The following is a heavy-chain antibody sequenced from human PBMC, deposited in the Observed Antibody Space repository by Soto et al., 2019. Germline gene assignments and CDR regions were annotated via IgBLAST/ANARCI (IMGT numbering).Heavy chain of an antibody. V-gene: IGHV2-26*01. CDR2: IFSNDEK. CDR1: GFSLSNARMG. CDR3: ARNPLVAHYYYYGMDV. J-gene: IGHJ6*02. D-gene: IGHD2-8*02. Sequence: QVTLKESGPVLVKPTETLTLTCTVSGFSLSNARMGVSWIRQPPGKALEWLAHIFSNDEKSYSTSLKSSLTMSKDSSKSQAVLTITNMDPVDIATYYCARNPLVAHYYYYGMDVWGQGTTVIVSS.